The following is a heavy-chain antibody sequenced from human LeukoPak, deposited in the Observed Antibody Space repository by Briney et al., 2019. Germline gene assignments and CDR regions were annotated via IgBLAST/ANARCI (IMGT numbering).Heavy chain of an antibody. J-gene: IGHJ3*02. D-gene: IGHD1-1*01. CDR1: GGSFSGYY. V-gene: IGHV4-34*01. Sequence: ASETLSLTCAVYGGSFSGYYWSWIRQPPGKGLGWIGEINHSGSTNYNPSLKSRVTISVDTSKNQFSLKLSSVTAADTAVYYCAERGWPNAYDAFDIWGQGTMVTVSS. CDR2: INHSGST. CDR3: AERGWPNAYDAFDI.